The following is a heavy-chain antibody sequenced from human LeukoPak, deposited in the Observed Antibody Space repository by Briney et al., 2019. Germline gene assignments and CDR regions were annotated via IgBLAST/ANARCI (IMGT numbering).Heavy chain of an antibody. J-gene: IGHJ5*02. CDR1: GGSISSSGFY. CDR3: ARHRTGSYPVGFDP. D-gene: IGHD1-26*01. Sequence: SETLSLTCTVSGGSISSSGFYWGWIRQPPGKGLEWIGSIYYSGSTYYNPSLKSRLTISVDTSKNQISLELSSVTAADTAVYYCARHRTGSYPVGFDPWGQGTLVTVSS. CDR2: IYYSGST. V-gene: IGHV4-39*01.